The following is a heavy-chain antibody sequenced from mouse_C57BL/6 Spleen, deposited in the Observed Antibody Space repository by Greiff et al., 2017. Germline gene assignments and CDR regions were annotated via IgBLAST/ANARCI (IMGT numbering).Heavy chain of an antibody. D-gene: IGHD1-1*01. V-gene: IGHV5-16*01. CDR2: INYDGSST. J-gene: IGHJ2*01. CDR3: ARDRYYGSNYFDY. Sequence: DVHLVESEGGLVQPGSSMKLSCTASGFTFSDYYMAWVRQVPEKGLEWVANINYDGSSTYYLDSLKSRFIISRDNAKNILYLQMSSLKSEDTATYYCARDRYYGSNYFDYWGQGTTLTVSS. CDR1: GFTFSDYY.